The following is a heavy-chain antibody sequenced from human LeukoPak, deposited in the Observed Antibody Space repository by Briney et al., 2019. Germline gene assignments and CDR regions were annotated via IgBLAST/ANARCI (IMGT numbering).Heavy chain of an antibody. V-gene: IGHV3-30*18. J-gene: IGHJ4*02. CDR2: ISYDGSNK. D-gene: IGHD3-22*01. Sequence: GGSLRLSCAASGSTFSSYGMHWVRQAPGKGLEWVAVISYDGSNKYYADSVKGRFTISRDNSKNTLYLQMNSLRAEDTAVYYCAKDWDDSSGYHWGQGTLVTVSS. CDR3: AKDWDDSSGYH. CDR1: GSTFSSYG.